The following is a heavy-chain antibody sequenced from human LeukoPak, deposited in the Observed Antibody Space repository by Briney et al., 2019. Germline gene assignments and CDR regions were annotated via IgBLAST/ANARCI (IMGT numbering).Heavy chain of an antibody. CDR2: IFYSGST. D-gene: IGHD6-19*01. J-gene: IGHJ5*02. V-gene: IGHV4-39*01. CDR1: GGSISSSSFH. CDR3: ARQGYISGQGFRNNWFDP. Sequence: PSETLSLTCTVSGGSISSSSFHWGWIRQPPGKGLEWIGTIFYSGSTYYNPSLKSRVTMSVDTSKNQFSLKLRSVTAADTAVYYCARQGYISGQGFRNNWFDPWGQGSLVTVSS.